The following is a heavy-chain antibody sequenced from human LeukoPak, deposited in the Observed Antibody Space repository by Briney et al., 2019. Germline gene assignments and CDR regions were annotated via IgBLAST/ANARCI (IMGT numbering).Heavy chain of an antibody. V-gene: IGHV1-18*01. CDR2: ISGYNNNT. D-gene: IGHD6-13*01. CDR1: GYTFTTYG. J-gene: IGHJ4*02. Sequence: ASVKDSCKASGYTFTTYGSSWVRQAPGQGLEWVGWISGYNNNTEYVQKLQGRVTMTTDTSTSTAYMELRSLRSDDTAVYYCARDLVVAAAGTDYWGQGTLVTVSS. CDR3: ARDLVVAAAGTDY.